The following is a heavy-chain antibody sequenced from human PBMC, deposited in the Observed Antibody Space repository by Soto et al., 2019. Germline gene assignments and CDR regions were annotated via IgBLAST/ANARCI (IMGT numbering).Heavy chain of an antibody. V-gene: IGHV3-33*01. D-gene: IGHD6-13*01. Sequence: QVQLVESGGGVVQPGRSLRLSCAASGFTFSSHDMHWVRQAPGKGLEWLAIIWSDGDTKFYADSVKGRLTISRDNSANMLYLQMNSLRAEDTAVYYCARDSRNQPAYWGQGNLVTVSS. CDR1: GFTFSSHD. J-gene: IGHJ4*02. CDR3: ARDSRNQPAY. CDR2: IWSDGDTK.